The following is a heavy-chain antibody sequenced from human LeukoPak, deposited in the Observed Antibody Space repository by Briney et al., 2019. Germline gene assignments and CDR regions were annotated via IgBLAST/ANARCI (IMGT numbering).Heavy chain of an antibody. CDR3: ARDIGAVAGNFDGSDV. J-gene: IGHJ6*02. D-gene: IGHD6-19*01. Sequence: GGSLRLSCAASGFTVSSNYMSWVRQAPGKGLEWVSVIYSGGRTYCADSVKGRFTISRDNFKNMLYLQMNSLRAEDTAVYYCARDIGAVAGNFDGSDVWGQGTTVTVSS. CDR2: IYSGGRT. CDR1: GFTVSSNY. V-gene: IGHV3-53*01.